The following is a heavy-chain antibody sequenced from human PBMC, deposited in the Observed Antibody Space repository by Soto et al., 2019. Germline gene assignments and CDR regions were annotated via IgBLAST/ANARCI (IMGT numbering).Heavy chain of an antibody. D-gene: IGHD3-10*01. CDR1: GGSFSGYY. CDR2: INHSGST. J-gene: IGHJ4*02. V-gene: IGHV4-34*01. CDR3: ARSRGVRGHFDY. Sequence: QVQLQQWGAGLLKPSETLSLTCAVYGGSFSGYYWSWIRQPPGKGLEWIGEINHSGSTNYNPSLKRRGSISVDTSKNPFSLKLSSVTAADTAVYYCARSRGVRGHFDYWGQGTLVTVSS.